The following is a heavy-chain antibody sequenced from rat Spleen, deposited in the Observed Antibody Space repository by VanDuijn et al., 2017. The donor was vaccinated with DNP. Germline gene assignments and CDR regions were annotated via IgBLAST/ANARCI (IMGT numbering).Heavy chain of an antibody. D-gene: IGHD1-9*01. V-gene: IGHV5-25*01. CDR3: ARRWGHYGYKPLSYFDY. CDR2: INTSGGST. Sequence: EVQLVESGGGLVQPGRSLKLSCVASGFTFNNYWMTWVRQAPKEGLEWVASINTSGGSTYYRDPVKGRFTVYRDNAKSTLYLQMESLRSEDTATYFCARRWGHYGYKPLSYFDYWGQGVMVTVSS. J-gene: IGHJ2*01. CDR1: GFTFNNYW.